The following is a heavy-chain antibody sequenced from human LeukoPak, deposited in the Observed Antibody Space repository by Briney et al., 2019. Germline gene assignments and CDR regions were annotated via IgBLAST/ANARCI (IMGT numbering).Heavy chain of an antibody. V-gene: IGHV4-4*07. J-gene: IGHJ4*02. CDR3: AREGGATTYYFDY. Sequence: SETLSLTCTVSGGSISSYYWSWIRQPAGKGLEWIGRIYTSGSTNYNPSLKSRVTISVDKSKNQFSLKLSSVTAADTAVYYCAREGGATTYYFDYWGRGTLVTVSS. CDR1: GGSISSYY. CDR2: IYTSGST. D-gene: IGHD1-26*01.